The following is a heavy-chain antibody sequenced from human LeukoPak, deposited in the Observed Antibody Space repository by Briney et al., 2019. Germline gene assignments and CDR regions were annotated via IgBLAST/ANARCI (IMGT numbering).Heavy chain of an antibody. CDR3: ARKSSPYYYMDV. CDR1: GGSFSGYY. J-gene: IGHJ6*03. Sequence: KPSETLSLTCAVYGGSFSGYYWSWIRQPPGKGLEWIGEINHSGSTNYNPSLKSRVTISVDTSKSQFSLKLSSVTAADTAVYYCARKSSPYYYMDVWGKGTTVTVSS. V-gene: IGHV4-34*01. CDR2: INHSGST.